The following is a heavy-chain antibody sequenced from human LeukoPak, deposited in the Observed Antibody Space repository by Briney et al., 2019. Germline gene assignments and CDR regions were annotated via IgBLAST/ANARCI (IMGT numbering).Heavy chain of an antibody. Sequence: QPGGSLRLSCAASGFTFSSYGMHWVRQAPGKGLEWVAVISYDGSNKYYADSVKGRFTISRDNSKNTLYLQMNSLRAEDTAVYYCAKAYVDIVATPPADYWSQGTLVTVSS. D-gene: IGHD5-12*01. V-gene: IGHV3-30*18. CDR2: ISYDGSNK. CDR1: GFTFSSYG. J-gene: IGHJ4*02. CDR3: AKAYVDIVATPPADY.